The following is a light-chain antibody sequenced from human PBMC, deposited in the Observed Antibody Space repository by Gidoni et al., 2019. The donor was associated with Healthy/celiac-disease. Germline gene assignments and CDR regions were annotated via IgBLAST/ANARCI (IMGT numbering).Light chain of an antibody. CDR3: QQYDNIPVT. J-gene: IGKJ3*01. CDR1: QDISNY. CDR2: DAS. V-gene: IGKV1-33*01. Sequence: DIQMTQSPSSLSASVGDRVTITCQASQDISNYLNWYQQKPGKAPKLLIYDASNLETGVPSRFSGSGSGTDFTFTISSLQPEDIATYYCQQYDNIPVTFGHGTKVEIK.